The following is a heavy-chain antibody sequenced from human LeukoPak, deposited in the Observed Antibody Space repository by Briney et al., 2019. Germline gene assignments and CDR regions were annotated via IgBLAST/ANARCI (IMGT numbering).Heavy chain of an antibody. V-gene: IGHV4-59*01. D-gene: IGHD3-10*01. CDR2: IYYSGST. CDR3: ARSGKMYGSGSYPDY. J-gene: IGHJ4*02. CDR1: GGSISSYY. Sequence: PSETLSLTCTVSGGSISSYYWSWLRQPPGKGLERIGYIYYSGSTNYNPSLTSRVTISVDTSKNQFSLKLSSVTAADTAVYYCARSGKMYGSGSYPDYWGQGTLVTVSS.